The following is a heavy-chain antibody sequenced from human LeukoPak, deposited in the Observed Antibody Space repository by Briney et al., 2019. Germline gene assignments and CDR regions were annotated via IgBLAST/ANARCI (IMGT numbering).Heavy chain of an antibody. CDR2: IYDSGST. D-gene: IGHD3-22*01. CDR1: GGSISSHY. Sequence: SETLSLTCTVSGGSISSHYWSWIRQPPGKGLEWIGYIYDSGSTNYNPSLKSRVTISVDTSKNQFSLKVSSVTAADTAVYYCARDRAMIVVVGDAFDIWGQGTMVTVSS. CDR3: ARDRAMIVVVGDAFDI. J-gene: IGHJ3*02. V-gene: IGHV4-59*11.